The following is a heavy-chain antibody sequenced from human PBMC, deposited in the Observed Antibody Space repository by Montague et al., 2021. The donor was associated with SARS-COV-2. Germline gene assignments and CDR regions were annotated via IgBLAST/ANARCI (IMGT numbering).Heavy chain of an antibody. CDR2: ISHDGSNE. Sequence: QPGRSLRLSCAASGFTFRTYNMHWVRQAPGKWLEWVAVISHDGSNEYYAASVLGRFSISRDNSKNTLYLQMNSLGPVDAAIYYCANIYYYNPGTKFDYWGQGTLVTVSS. J-gene: IGHJ4*02. V-gene: IGHV3-30*18. D-gene: IGHD1-1*01. CDR3: ANIYYYNPGTKFDY. CDR1: GFTFRTYN.